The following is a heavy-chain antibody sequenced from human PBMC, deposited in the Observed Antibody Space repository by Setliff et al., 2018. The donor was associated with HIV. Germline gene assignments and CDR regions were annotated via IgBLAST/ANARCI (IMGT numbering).Heavy chain of an antibody. Sequence: GGSLRLSCAASGFRFNIYAMTWVRQAPGKGLQWVSSISGSGSTTNYADSVKGRFTISRDNSKNTLDLQMNSLRAEDTAVYYCAKDHESSGWFRGYIDYWGPGTLVTVSS. CDR3: AKDHESSGWFRGYIDY. J-gene: IGHJ4*02. D-gene: IGHD6-19*01. CDR2: ISGSGSTT. V-gene: IGHV3-23*01. CDR1: GFRFNIYA.